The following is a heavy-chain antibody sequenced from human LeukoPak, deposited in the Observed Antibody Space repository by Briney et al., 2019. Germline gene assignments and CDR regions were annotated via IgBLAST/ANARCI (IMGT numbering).Heavy chain of an antibody. CDR3: ARDGSGYSTWFDA. CDR2: IYHTGST. V-gene: IGHV4-30-2*01. CDR1: GGSLSSGTYS. Sequence: PSETLSLTCAVSGGSLSSGTYSWTWIRQPPGQGLEWIGYIYHTGSTYYNPSFESRVVISVDKSKNQFSLKLRSVTAADTAVYYCARDGSGYSTWFDAWGQGTLVTVSS. J-gene: IGHJ5*02. D-gene: IGHD3-22*01.